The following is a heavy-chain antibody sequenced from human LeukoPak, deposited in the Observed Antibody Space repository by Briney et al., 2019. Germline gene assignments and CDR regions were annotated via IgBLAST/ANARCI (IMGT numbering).Heavy chain of an antibody. J-gene: IGHJ3*02. Sequence: PGGSLRLSCAASGFTFRNYGMSWVRQAPGKGLEWLANIKLDGSDEHYADSVKGRFTISRDNAKNSLFLQMDSLRAADTAVYYCARDHGFGESFGFDIWGQGTMVTVSS. V-gene: IGHV3-7*01. CDR3: ARDHGFGESFGFDI. D-gene: IGHD3-10*01. CDR2: IKLDGSDE. CDR1: GFTFRNYG.